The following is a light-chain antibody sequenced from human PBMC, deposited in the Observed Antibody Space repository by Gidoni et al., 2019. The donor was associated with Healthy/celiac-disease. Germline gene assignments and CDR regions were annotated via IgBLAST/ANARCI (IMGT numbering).Light chain of an antibody. J-gene: IGLJ3*02. Sequence: SALTQPVAVSGSPGKSITISCTGTSSDVGGYNYVSWYQQHPGKAPKLMIYDVSNRPSGVSNRFSGSKSGNTASLTTSVLQAEDEADYYCSSYTSSSTLFGGGTKLTVL. CDR2: DVS. CDR1: SSDVGGYNY. CDR3: SSYTSSSTL. V-gene: IGLV2-14*03.